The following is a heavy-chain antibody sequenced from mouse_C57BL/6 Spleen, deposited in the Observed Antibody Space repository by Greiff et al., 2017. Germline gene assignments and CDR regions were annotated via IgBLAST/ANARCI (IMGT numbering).Heavy chain of an antibody. CDR1: GYTFTSYW. J-gene: IGHJ3*01. Sequence: QVQLQQPGAELVMPGASVKLSCKASGYTFTSYWMHWVKQRPGQGLEWIGEIDPSASYTNYNQKFKGKSTLTVDKSSSTAYMQLSSLTSEDSAVYYCARVYYGSSWFAYWGQGTLVTVSA. V-gene: IGHV1-69*01. CDR2: IDPSASYT. CDR3: ARVYYGSSWFAY. D-gene: IGHD1-1*01.